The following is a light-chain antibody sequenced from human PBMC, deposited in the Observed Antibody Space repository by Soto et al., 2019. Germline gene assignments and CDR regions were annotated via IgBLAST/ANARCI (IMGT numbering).Light chain of an antibody. CDR1: QGISSY. J-gene: IGKJ1*01. CDR3: QQYYSYHWT. V-gene: IGKV1-8*01. CDR2: AAS. Sequence: AIRMTQSPSSLSASTGDRVTITCRASQGISSYLAWYQQKPGKAPKLLIYAASTLQRGVPSRFSGSGSGTDFTLTISCMQAEDFATYYCQQYYSYHWTFGQGTKVEIK.